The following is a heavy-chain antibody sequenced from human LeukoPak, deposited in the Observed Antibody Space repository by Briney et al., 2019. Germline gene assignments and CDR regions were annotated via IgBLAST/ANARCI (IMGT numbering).Heavy chain of an antibody. CDR2: IYTSGST. D-gene: IGHD3-10*01. V-gene: IGHV4-4*07. CDR1: GGSISSYY. CDR3: ARDMTLLWFGELYGNDAFDI. J-gene: IGHJ3*02. Sequence: PSETLSLTCTVSGGSISSYYWSWIRQPAGKGLEWIGRIYTSGSTNYNPSLKSRVTMSVDTSKNQFSLKPSSVTAADTAVYYCARDMTLLWFGELYGNDAFDIWGQGTMVTVSS.